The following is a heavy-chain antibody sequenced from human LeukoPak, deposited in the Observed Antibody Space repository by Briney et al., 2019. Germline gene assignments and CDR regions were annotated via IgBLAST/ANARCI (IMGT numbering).Heavy chain of an antibody. CDR3: ASPSLSGGAVAGTGYYYYYYMDV. CDR2: IIPIFGTA. CDR1: GGTFSSYA. Sequence: GASVKVSCKASGGTFSSYAISWVRQAPGQGLEWMGRIIPIFGTANYAQKFRGRVTITTDESTSTAYMELSSLRSEDTAVYYCASPSLSGGAVAGTGYYYYYYMDVWGKGTTVTVSS. J-gene: IGHJ6*03. D-gene: IGHD6-19*01. V-gene: IGHV1-69*05.